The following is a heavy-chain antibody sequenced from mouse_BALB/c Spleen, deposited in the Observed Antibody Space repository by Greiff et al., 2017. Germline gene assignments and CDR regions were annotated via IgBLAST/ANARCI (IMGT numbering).Heavy chain of an antibody. CDR3: ARGLRPRYYFDY. D-gene: IGHD1-2*01. CDR2: ILPGSGST. Sequence: VKLVESGAELMKPGASVKISCKATGYTFSSYWIEWVKQRPGHGLEWIGEILPGSGSTNYNEKFKGKATFTADTSSNTAYMQLSSLTSEDSAVYYCARGLRPRYYFDYWGQGTTLTVSS. J-gene: IGHJ2*01. V-gene: IGHV1-9*01. CDR1: GYTFSSYW.